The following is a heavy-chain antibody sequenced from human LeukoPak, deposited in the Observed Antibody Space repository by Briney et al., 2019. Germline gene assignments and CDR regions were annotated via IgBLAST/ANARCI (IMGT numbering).Heavy chain of an antibody. J-gene: IGHJ4*02. CDR2: IYHSGST. D-gene: IGHD4-23*01. CDR1: GYSISSGYY. Sequence: PSETLSLTCTVSGYSISSGYYWGRIRQPPGKGLEWIGSIYHSGSTYYNPSLKSRVTISVDTSKNQFSLKLSSVTAADTAVYYCARDIYGGNSDWGQGTLVTVSS. CDR3: ARDIYGGNSD. V-gene: IGHV4-38-2*02.